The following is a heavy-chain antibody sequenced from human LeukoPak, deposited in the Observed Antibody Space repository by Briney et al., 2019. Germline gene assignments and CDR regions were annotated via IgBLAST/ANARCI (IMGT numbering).Heavy chain of an antibody. V-gene: IGHV3-23*01. Sequence: PGGSLRLSCAASGFTFSSYAMSWVRQAPGKGLEWVSAISGSGGSTYYADSVKGRFTISRDNSKNTLYLQMYSLRVEDTAVYFCARGGFRSFGHWGQGTLVTVSS. D-gene: IGHD2-15*01. CDR1: GFTFSSYA. J-gene: IGHJ5*02. CDR3: ARGGFRSFGH. CDR2: ISGSGGST.